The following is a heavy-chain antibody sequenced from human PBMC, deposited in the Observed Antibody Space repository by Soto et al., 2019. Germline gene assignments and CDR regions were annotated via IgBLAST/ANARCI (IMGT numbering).Heavy chain of an antibody. J-gene: IGHJ4*02. D-gene: IGHD1-26*01. V-gene: IGHV1-69*12. CDR1: GGTFSSYA. Sequence: QVQLVQSGAEVKKPGSSVKVSCKASGGTFSSYAISWVRQAPGQGLEWMGGIIPIFGTANYAQKFQGRVTITADESTSTAYMELSSLRSEDTAVYYCARVAPEWELLGGGGFDYWGQGTLVTVSS. CDR3: ARVAPEWELLGGGGFDY. CDR2: IIPIFGTA.